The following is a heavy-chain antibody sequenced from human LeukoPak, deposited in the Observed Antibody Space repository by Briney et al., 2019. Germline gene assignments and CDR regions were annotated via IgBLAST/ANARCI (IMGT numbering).Heavy chain of an antibody. CDR1: GFTFSTFW. CDR3: ARTNGYSGYVSYDY. Sequence: AGGSLRLSCAASGFTFSTFWMSWVRQAPGKGLEWVVHINQDGSEKYYVDSVKGRFTVSRDNAKNSLYLQTNSLRAEDTAVYYCARTNGYSGYVSYDYWGQGTLVTVSS. CDR2: INQDGSEK. J-gene: IGHJ4*02. V-gene: IGHV3-7*01. D-gene: IGHD5-12*01.